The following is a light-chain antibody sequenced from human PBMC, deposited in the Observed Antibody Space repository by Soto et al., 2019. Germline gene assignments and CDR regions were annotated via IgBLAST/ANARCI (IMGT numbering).Light chain of an antibody. CDR2: GAS. CDR3: QQYNNWPLT. Sequence: EIVMTQSPATLSVSPGERATRCCRASQSVSSNLAWYQQKPGQAPRLLIYGASTRATGIPARFSGSGSGTEFTLTISSLQSEDFAVYYCQQYNNWPLTFGGGTKVDIK. CDR1: QSVSSN. V-gene: IGKV3-15*01. J-gene: IGKJ4*01.